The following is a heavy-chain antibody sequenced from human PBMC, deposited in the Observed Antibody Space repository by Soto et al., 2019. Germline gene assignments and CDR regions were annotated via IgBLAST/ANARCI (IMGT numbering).Heavy chain of an antibody. D-gene: IGHD3-10*01. J-gene: IGHJ6*02. Sequence: QVQLVQSGAEVKKPGASVKVSCKASGYTFIRNGISWVRQAPGQGLEWMGWISAYNGNTEYAQKFQGRVTMTTDTSTSTAYMELRNLRSDGTAVYYCARDSATLVPGVWGQGTTVTVSS. CDR1: GYTFIRNG. CDR2: ISAYNGNT. V-gene: IGHV1-18*01. CDR3: ARDSATLVPGV.